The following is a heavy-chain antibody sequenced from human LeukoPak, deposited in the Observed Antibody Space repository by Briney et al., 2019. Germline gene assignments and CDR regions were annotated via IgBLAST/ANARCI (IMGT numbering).Heavy chain of an antibody. CDR3: VRGGDYYGSGRGNWFDP. V-gene: IGHV4-4*07. CDR2: IYISGST. J-gene: IGHJ5*02. Sequence: KSSETLSLTCTVSGGSISSYYWSWIRQPAGKGLEWIGRIYISGSTDCNPSLKSRVTMSLDTSKNQFSLKLSSVTAADTAVYYCVRGGDYYGSGRGNWFDPWGQGTLVTVSS. D-gene: IGHD3-10*01. CDR1: GGSISSYY.